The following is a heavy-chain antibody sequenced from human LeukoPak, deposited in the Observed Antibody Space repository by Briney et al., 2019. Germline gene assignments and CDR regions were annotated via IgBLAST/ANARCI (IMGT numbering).Heavy chain of an antibody. CDR3: ARVNLSDAFDI. D-gene: IGHD1-20*01. CDR2: INHSGST. CDR1: GGSFSGYY. Sequence: SETLSFTCAVYGGSFSGYYWSWIRQPPGKGLEWIGEINHSGSTNYNPSLKSRVTISVDTSKNQFSLKLSSVTAADTAVYYCARVNLSDAFDIWGQGTMVTVSS. V-gene: IGHV4-34*01. J-gene: IGHJ3*02.